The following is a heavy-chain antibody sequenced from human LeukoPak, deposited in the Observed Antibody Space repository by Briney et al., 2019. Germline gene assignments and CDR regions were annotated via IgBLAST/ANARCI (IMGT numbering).Heavy chain of an antibody. CDR2: IGFRIDNV. CDR3: ARDRGGTSILWHPGVFDY. J-gene: IGHJ4*02. CDR1: RFTFHDSA. D-gene: IGHD2-21*01. Sequence: PGGSLRLSCAASRFTFHDSAFHWVRQAPGKGLEWVAGIGFRIDNVDYADSVEGRFTISRDNAKNSLYLQMNSLRAEDTAVYYCARDRGGTSILWHPGVFDYWGQGTLVTVSS. V-gene: IGHV3-9*01.